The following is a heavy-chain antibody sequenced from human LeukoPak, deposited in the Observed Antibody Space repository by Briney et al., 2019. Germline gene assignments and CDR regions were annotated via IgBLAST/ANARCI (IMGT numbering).Heavy chain of an antibody. D-gene: IGHD1-1*01. CDR2: ISSSSSYI. V-gene: IGHV3-21*01. J-gene: IGHJ3*02. Sequence: GGSLRLSCAASGFTFSSYSMNWVRQAPGKGLEWVSSISSSSSYIYYADSVKGRFTISRDNAKNSLYLQMNSLRAEDTAVYYCARDCRLGWNPDAFDIWGQGTMVTVSS. CDR1: GFTFSSYS. CDR3: ARDCRLGWNPDAFDI.